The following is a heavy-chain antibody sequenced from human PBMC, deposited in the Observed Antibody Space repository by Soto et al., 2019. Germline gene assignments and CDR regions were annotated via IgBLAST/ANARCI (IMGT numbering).Heavy chain of an antibody. CDR1: GYTFTSYD. Sequence: ASVKVSCKASGYTFTSYDINWVRQATGQGLEWMGWMNPNSGNTGYAQKFQGRVTMTRNTSISTAYMELSSLRSEDTAVYYCARGLVGYENYYYYGMDVWGQGTTVTVSS. J-gene: IGHJ6*02. CDR2: MNPNSGNT. V-gene: IGHV1-8*01. D-gene: IGHD5-12*01. CDR3: ARGLVGYENYYYYGMDV.